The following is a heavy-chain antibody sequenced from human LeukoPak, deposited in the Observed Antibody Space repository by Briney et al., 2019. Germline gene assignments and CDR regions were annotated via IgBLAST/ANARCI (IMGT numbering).Heavy chain of an antibody. CDR2: LRSSGRYT. Sequence: SLRLSCAASGFSFSEYYMTWIRQPPGKGLEWVSNLRSSGRYTNYADSVRGRFTISRDNAKKSLYLQMNSLRAEDTAVYYCARHSEGPVNDAFDIWGQGTKVTVSS. CDR1: GFSFSEYY. D-gene: IGHD2-2*01. CDR3: ARHSEGPVNDAFDI. V-gene: IGHV3-11*03. J-gene: IGHJ3*02.